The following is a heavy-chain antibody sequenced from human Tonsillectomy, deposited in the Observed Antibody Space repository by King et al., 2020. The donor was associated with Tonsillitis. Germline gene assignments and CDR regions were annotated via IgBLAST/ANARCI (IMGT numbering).Heavy chain of an antibody. D-gene: IGHD1-26*01. CDR1: GGSISSSDHY. J-gene: IGHJ4*02. CDR2: MDYIGTS. V-gene: IGHV4-39*01. Sequence: LQLQESGPGVVKPSETLSLTCTVSGGSISSSDHYWAWIRQPPGKGLGGFGYMDYIGTSFYNSSLKSRITISGDTSENRFSLTLRSVTAADTAVYFCARYVSGSFDYWGQGALVTVSS. CDR3: ARYVSGSFDY.